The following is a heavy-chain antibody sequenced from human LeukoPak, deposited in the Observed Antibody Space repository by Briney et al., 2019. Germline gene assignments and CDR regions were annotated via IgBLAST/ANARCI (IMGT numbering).Heavy chain of an antibody. Sequence: GGSLSLSCAGSGFTFSSYEMNWVRQAPGKGLEWVSKISSSGSAIYYADSVKGRFTISRDNAKSTLYLQMSSLRAEDTAVYYCARGGSLGYWGQGTLVTVST. V-gene: IGHV3-48*03. D-gene: IGHD6-19*01. CDR1: GFTFSSYE. J-gene: IGHJ4*02. CDR2: ISSSGSAI. CDR3: ARGGSLGY.